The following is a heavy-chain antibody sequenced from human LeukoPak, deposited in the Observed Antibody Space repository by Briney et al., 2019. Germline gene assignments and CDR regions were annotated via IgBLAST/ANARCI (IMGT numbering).Heavy chain of an antibody. Sequence: PGGSLRLSCAASGFTFSSYSMNWVRQAPGKGLEWVSYISSSSSTTYYADSVKGRFTISRDNSKNTLYLQMNSLRAEDTAVYYCAKAHSSGWYNWFDPWGQGTLVTVSS. CDR3: AKAHSSGWYNWFDP. D-gene: IGHD6-19*01. CDR1: GFTFSSYS. CDR2: ISSSSSTT. V-gene: IGHV3-48*01. J-gene: IGHJ5*02.